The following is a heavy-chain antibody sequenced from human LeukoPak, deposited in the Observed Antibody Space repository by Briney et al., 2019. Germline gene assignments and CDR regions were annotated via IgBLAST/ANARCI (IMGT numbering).Heavy chain of an antibody. CDR3: AKSIASAGTNSCYYMDV. D-gene: IGHD6-13*01. Sequence: SETLSLTCTVSGYSISRGYYWGWIRQPPGKGAEWGGSIFHSGTTYYNPSLKSRVTISVDTSKNQFSLRLSSVTAGATAVYFCAKSIASAGTNSCYYMDVWGTGTTVTVSS. CDR2: IFHSGTT. J-gene: IGHJ6*03. V-gene: IGHV4-38-2*02. CDR1: GYSISRGYY.